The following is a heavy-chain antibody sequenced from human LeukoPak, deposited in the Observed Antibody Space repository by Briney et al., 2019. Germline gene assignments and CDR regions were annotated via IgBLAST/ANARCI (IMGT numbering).Heavy chain of an antibody. D-gene: IGHD1-26*01. CDR2: ISGSSSTI. Sequence: GGSLRLSCAASGFTFSSYSMNWVRQAPGKGLEWVSYISGSSSTIYYADSVKGRFTISRDNAKNSLYLQMNSLRAEDTAVYYCARDYIVGATALDYWGQGTLVTVSS. V-gene: IGHV3-48*04. CDR3: ARDYIVGATALDY. CDR1: GFTFSSYS. J-gene: IGHJ4*02.